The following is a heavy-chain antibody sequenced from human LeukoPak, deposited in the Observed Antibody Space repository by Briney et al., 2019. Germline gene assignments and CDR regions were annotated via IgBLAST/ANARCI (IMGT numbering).Heavy chain of an antibody. J-gene: IGHJ4*02. CDR2: INHSGST. CDR1: GGSFSGYY. V-gene: IGHV4-34*01. CDR3: ARAIWAAMGEGYYFDY. D-gene: IGHD5-18*01. Sequence: SETLSLTCAVYGGSFSGYYWSWIRQPPGKGLEWIGEINHSGSTNYNPSLKSRVTISVDTSKNQFSLKLSSVTAADTAVYYCARAIWAAMGEGYYFDYWGQGTLVTVSS.